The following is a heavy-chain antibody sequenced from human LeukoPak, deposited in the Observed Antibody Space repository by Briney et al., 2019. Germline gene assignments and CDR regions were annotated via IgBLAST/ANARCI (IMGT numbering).Heavy chain of an antibody. CDR2: ISYDGSNK. CDR3: ARVAEWELRGPYRDAFDI. Sequence: PGRSLRLSCAASGFTFSSYAMNWVRQAPGKGLEWAALISYDGSNKYYADSVKGRFTISRDNSKNTLYLQMNSLRAEDTAVYYCARVAEWELRGPYRDAFDIWGQGTMVTVSS. CDR1: GFTFSSYA. J-gene: IGHJ3*02. D-gene: IGHD1-26*01. V-gene: IGHV3-30*04.